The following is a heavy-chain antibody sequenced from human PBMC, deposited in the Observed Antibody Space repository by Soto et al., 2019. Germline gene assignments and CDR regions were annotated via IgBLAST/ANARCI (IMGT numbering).Heavy chain of an antibody. Sequence: ASDTLSRTCAVPGGSISGGGFSWSWIRQPPGKGLEWIGYILHTGGTQYNPSLKSRVSMSVDKSKNQFSLHPTSVTAADTAVYYCARLQFGEGFDYWGQGAQATFSS. CDR3: ARLQFGEGFDY. D-gene: IGHD3-10*01. V-gene: IGHV4-30-2*01. J-gene: IGHJ4*02. CDR1: GGSISGGGFS. CDR2: ILHTGGT.